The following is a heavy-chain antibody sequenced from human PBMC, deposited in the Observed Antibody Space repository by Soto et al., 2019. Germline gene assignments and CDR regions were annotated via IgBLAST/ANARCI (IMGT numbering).Heavy chain of an antibody. V-gene: IGHV1-58*01. D-gene: IGHD3-22*01. J-gene: IGHJ4*02. Sequence: SVKVSCKASGFTFTSSSVQWVRQVRGQRLEWIGWITVGTGNTNYAQKFQERVTITRDMSTSTAYMELNNLRSEATAVYYCAAGDSSGYYGGWGQGTQVTVSS. CDR1: GFTFTSSS. CDR3: AAGDSSGYYGG. CDR2: ITVGTGNT.